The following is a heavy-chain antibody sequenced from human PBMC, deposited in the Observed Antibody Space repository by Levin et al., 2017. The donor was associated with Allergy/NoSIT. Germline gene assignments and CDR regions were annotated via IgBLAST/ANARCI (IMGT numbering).Heavy chain of an antibody. D-gene: IGHD2-15*01. CDR2: IWSDGSNK. V-gene: IGHV3-33*01. CDR3: ARDSGYSLYYYYMDV. Sequence: GGSLRLSCAASGFTFSAHGIHWVRQAPGKGLEWVAVIWSDGSNKDYADSVKGRFTIARDNSQNTLFLQMDSLRADDTGVYFCARDSGYSLYYYYMDVWGKGTTVTVSS. J-gene: IGHJ6*03. CDR1: GFTFSAHG.